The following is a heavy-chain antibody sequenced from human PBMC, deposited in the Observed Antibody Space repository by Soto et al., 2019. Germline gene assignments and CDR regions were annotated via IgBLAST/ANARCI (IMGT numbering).Heavy chain of an antibody. V-gene: IGHV3-21*01. CDR1: GFTFSSYS. CDR2: ISSSSSYI. CDR3: ARDADIVATIPSDAFDI. J-gene: IGHJ3*02. D-gene: IGHD5-12*01. Sequence: EVQLVESGGGLVKPGGSLRLSCAASGFTFSSYSMNWVRQAPGKGLEWVSSISSSSSYIYYADSVKGRFTISRDNAKNSLYLQMTSLRAEDTAVYYCARDADIVATIPSDAFDIWGQGTMVTVSS.